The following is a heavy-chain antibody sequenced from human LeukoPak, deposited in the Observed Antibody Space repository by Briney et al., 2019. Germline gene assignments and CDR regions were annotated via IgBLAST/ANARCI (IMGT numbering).Heavy chain of an antibody. CDR1: GYTFTGYY. V-gene: IGHV1-2*02. J-gene: IGHJ4*02. CDR2: INPNSGGT. CDR3: ARVVGYCSSTSCYRPRFDY. Sequence: HAASVKVSCKASGYTFTGYYMHWVRQAPGQGLEWMGWINPNSGGTNYAQKFQGRVTMTRDTSISTAYMEPSRLRSDDTAVYYCARVVGYCSSTSCYRPRFDYWGQGTLVTVSS. D-gene: IGHD2-2*02.